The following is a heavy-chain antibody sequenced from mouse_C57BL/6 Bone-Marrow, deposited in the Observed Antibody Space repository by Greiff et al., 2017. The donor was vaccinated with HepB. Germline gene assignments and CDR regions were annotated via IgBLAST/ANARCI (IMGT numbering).Heavy chain of an antibody. CDR3: ARVKGDSNYYYFDY. V-gene: IGHV3-6*01. Sequence: QLQESGPGLVKPSQSLSLTCSVTGYSITSGYYWNWIRQFPGNKLEWMGYISYDGSNNYNPSLKNRISITRDTSKNQIFLKMNSVTTEDTATYYCARVKGDSNYYYFDYWGQGTTLTVSS. CDR1: GYSITSGYY. D-gene: IGHD2-5*01. J-gene: IGHJ2*01. CDR2: ISYDGSN.